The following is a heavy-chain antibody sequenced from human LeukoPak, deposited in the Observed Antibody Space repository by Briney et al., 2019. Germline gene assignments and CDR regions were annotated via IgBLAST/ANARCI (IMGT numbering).Heavy chain of an antibody. J-gene: IGHJ4*02. V-gene: IGHV4-61*08. CDR1: GGSVNSGDSY. CDR2: IYYSGST. D-gene: IGHD4-23*01. CDR3: ARIEDYGGNSVNY. Sequence: SETLSLTCTVSGGSVNSGDSYWSWIRQPPGKGLEWIGYIYYSGSTNYNPSLKSRVTISVDTSKNQFSLKLSSVTAADTAVYYCARIEDYGGNSVNYWGQGTLVTVSS.